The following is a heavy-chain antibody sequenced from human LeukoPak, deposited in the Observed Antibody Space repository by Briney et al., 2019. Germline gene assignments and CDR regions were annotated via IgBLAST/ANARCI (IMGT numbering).Heavy chain of an antibody. D-gene: IGHD4-23*01. J-gene: IGHJ4*02. V-gene: IGHV3-7*01. CDR1: GFTFSSYE. Sequence: GGSLRLSCAASGFTFSSYEMNWVRQAPGKGLEWVANIKQDGSEKYYVDSVKGRFTISRDNAKNSLYLQMNSLRAEDTAVYYCASRNSLFIWGQGTLVTVSS. CDR3: ASRNSLFI. CDR2: IKQDGSEK.